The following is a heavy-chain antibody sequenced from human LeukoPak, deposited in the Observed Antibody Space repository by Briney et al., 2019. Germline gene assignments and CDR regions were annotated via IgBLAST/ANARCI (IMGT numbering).Heavy chain of an antibody. Sequence: GGSLRLSCEASGFSFSGNWMSWVCQAPGKGLEWLASINPDESRRMYVDSVKGRFIVSRDNTKRSLYLQMNSLGAEDTAMYYCAKLLGTGTTYDSWGQGTRVTVS. V-gene: IGHV3-7*01. J-gene: IGHJ4*02. D-gene: IGHD1/OR15-1a*01. CDR3: AKLLGTGTTYDS. CDR1: GFSFSGNW. CDR2: INPDESRR.